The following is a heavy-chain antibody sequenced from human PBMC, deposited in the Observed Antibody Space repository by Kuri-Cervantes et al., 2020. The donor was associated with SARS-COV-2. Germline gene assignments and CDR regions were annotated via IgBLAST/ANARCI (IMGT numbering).Heavy chain of an antibody. J-gene: IGHJ3*02. CDR3: ARVDDTAMVIAHGAFDI. V-gene: IGHV1-18*01. CDR1: GYTFTSYD. CDR2: ISAYNGNT. Sequence: ASVKVSCKASGYTFTSYDISWVRQAPGQGLEWMGWISAYNGNTNYAQKLQGRVTMTTDTSTSTAYMELRSLRSDDTAVYYCARVDDTAMVIAHGAFDIWGQGTMVTVSS. D-gene: IGHD5-18*01.